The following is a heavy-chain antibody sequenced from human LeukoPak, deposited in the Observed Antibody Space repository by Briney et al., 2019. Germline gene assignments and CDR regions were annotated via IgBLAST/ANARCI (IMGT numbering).Heavy chain of an antibody. D-gene: IGHD3-22*01. Sequence: ASVKVSCKVSGYTLTELSMHWVRQAPGKGLEWMGGFDPEGGETIYAQKFQGRVTMTGDTSTDTAYMELSSLRSEDTAVYYCATAPYYYDSSGYYFAGFDYWGQGTLVTVSS. CDR3: ATAPYYYDSSGYYFAGFDY. J-gene: IGHJ4*02. CDR2: FDPEGGET. CDR1: GYTLTELS. V-gene: IGHV1-24*01.